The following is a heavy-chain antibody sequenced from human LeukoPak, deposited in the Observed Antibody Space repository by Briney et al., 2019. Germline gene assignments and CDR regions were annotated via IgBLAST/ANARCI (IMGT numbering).Heavy chain of an antibody. CDR3: ARHVSGSYDY. Sequence: SETLSLTCTVSGGSISSYYWSWIRQPPGKGLEWIGEINHSGSTNYNPSLKSRVTISVDTSKNQFSLKLSSVTAADTAVYYCARHVSGSYDYWGQGTLVTVSS. CDR1: GGSISSYY. D-gene: IGHD1-26*01. J-gene: IGHJ4*02. CDR2: INHSGST. V-gene: IGHV4-34*01.